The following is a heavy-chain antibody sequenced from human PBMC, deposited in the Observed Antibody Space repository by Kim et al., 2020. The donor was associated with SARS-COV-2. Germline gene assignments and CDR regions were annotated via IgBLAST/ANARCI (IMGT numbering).Heavy chain of an antibody. Sequence: ASVKVSCKASGYTFTSYYMHWVRQAPGQGLEWMGIINPSGGSTSYAQKFQGRVTMTRDTSTSTVYMELSSLRSEDTAVYYCAREGYSYGFKGPSLTGAPYYFDYWGQGTLVTVSS. D-gene: IGHD5-18*01. V-gene: IGHV1-46*01. CDR1: GYTFTSYY. CDR2: INPSGGST. J-gene: IGHJ4*02. CDR3: AREGYSYGFKGPSLTGAPYYFDY.